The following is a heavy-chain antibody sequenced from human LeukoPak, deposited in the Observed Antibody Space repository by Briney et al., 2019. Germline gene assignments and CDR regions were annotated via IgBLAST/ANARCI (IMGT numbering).Heavy chain of an antibody. V-gene: IGHV4-4*07. Sequence: SETLSLTCSASGVSVGRFCWTWVRQPVGKGLEWIGRICATGSTIYNPSLKSRVTMSKDTSRNQLSLHLTSVTAVDTAVYYCARDDYDDSTRGLDYWGQGTLVTVSS. D-gene: IGHD4-17*01. CDR1: GVSVGRFC. J-gene: IGHJ4*02. CDR2: ICATGST. CDR3: ARDDYDDSTRGLDY.